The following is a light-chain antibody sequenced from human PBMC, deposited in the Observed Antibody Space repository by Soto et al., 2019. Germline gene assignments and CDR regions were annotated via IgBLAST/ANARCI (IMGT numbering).Light chain of an antibody. CDR3: CPYAGSSAHVV. CDR1: SSDVGTYNL. J-gene: IGLJ2*01. CDR2: EGT. Sequence: QSALTQPASVSGSPGQSITISCTGTSSDVGTYNLVSWYQQCPGKAPKLMIYEGTKRPSGVSNRFSGSKSGNTASLTISGLQALGEADYYCCPYAGSSAHVVFGGGTKLTVL. V-gene: IGLV2-23*01.